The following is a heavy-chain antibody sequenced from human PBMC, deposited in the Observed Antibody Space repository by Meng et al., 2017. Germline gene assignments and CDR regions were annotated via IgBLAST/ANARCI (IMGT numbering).Heavy chain of an antibody. CDR1: GGSISSSSYY. Sequence: SRTVPGGSISSSSYYWGWIRQPPGKGLEWIGCIYYSGSTYYNPSLKSRVTISVDTSKNQFSLKLSSVTAADTAVYYCARHATSWYPISWFDPWGQGTLVTVSS. D-gene: IGHD6-13*01. V-gene: IGHV4-39*07. CDR3: ARHATSWYPISWFDP. CDR2: IYYSGST. J-gene: IGHJ5*02.